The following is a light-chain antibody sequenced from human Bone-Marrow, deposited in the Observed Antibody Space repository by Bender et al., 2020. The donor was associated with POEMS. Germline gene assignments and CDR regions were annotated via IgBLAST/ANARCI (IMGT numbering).Light chain of an antibody. Sequence: QSALAQPASVSGSPGQSITISCTGATNDVAGYDYVSWYQQHQGKAPKLLLYELRRRPSGISSRFSGARSGNVASLTISALQAEDEADYYCSSYTNSPTPVIFGGGTKLTVL. V-gene: IGLV2-14*03. CDR2: ELR. CDR1: TNDVAGYDY. J-gene: IGLJ2*01. CDR3: SSYTNSPTPVI.